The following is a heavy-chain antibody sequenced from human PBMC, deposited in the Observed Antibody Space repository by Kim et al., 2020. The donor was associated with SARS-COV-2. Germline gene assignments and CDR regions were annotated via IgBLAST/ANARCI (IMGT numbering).Heavy chain of an antibody. D-gene: IGHD2-21*02. Sequence: ASVKVSCKASGYTFTSYGISWVRQAPGQGLEWMGWISAYNGNTNYAQKLQGRVTMTTDTSTSTAYMELRSLRSDDTAVYYCARLRQSLSVGTEYYGMDVWGQGTTVTVSS. CDR2: ISAYNGNT. V-gene: IGHV1-18*04. CDR1: GYTFTSYG. J-gene: IGHJ6*02. CDR3: ARLRQSLSVGTEYYGMDV.